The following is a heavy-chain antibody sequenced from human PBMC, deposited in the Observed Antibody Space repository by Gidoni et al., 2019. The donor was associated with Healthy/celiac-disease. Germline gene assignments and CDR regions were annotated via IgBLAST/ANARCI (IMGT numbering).Heavy chain of an antibody. CDR2: IYSGGST. CDR1: GFTCSSNY. J-gene: IGHJ2*01. CDR3: ARALRTVTNHRFDL. Sequence: EVQLVEPGGGLIQPGGSLRLSCAASGFTCSSNYMSWVRQAPGKGLAWVSVIYSGGSTYYADSVKGRFTISRDNSKNTLYLQMNSLRAEDTAVYYCARALRTVTNHRFDLWGRGTLVTVSS. V-gene: IGHV3-53*01. D-gene: IGHD4-17*01.